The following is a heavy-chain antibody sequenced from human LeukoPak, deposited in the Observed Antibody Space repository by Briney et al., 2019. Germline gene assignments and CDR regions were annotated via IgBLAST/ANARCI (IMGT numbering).Heavy chain of an antibody. CDR1: GFTFSSYE. CDR2: ISSSGSTI. J-gene: IGHJ4*02. D-gene: IGHD5-24*01. CDR3: ARATGWLPFDF. Sequence: GGSLRLSCAASGFTFSSYEMNWVRQAPGKGLEWISYISSSGSTIYYADPVKGRFTISRDNAKNSLYLQMNSLRAEDTAVYYCARATGWLPFDFWGQGTLVTVSS. V-gene: IGHV3-48*03.